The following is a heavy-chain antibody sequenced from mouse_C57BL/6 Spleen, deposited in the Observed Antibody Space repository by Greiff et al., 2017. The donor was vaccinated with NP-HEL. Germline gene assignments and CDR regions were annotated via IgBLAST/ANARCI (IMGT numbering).Heavy chain of an antibody. CDR3: ARSAPTGFAY. CDR1: GYTFTSYW. V-gene: IGHV1-50*01. J-gene: IGHJ3*01. CDR2: IDPSDSYT. Sequence: VKLQESGAELVKPGASVKLSCKASGYTFTSYWMQWVKQRPGQGLEWIGEIDPSDSYTNYNQKFKGKATLTVDTFSSTAYMQLSSLTSEDSAVYYCARSAPTGFAYWGQGTLVTVSA.